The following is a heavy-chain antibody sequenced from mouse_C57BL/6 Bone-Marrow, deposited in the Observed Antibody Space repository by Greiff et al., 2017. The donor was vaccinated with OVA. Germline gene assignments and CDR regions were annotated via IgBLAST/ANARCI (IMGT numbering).Heavy chain of an antibody. CDR2: IRNKANNHAT. V-gene: IGHV6-6*01. D-gene: IGHD2-2*01. CDR1: GFTFSDAW. Sequence: EVKVEESGGGLVQPGGSMKLSCAASGFTFSDAWMDWVRQSPEKGLEWVAEIRNKANNHATYYAESVKGRFTISRDDSKSSVYLQMNSLRAEDTGIYYCTAFYYGYDPLYYYAMDYWGQGTSVTVSS. J-gene: IGHJ4*01. CDR3: TAFYYGYDPLYYYAMDY.